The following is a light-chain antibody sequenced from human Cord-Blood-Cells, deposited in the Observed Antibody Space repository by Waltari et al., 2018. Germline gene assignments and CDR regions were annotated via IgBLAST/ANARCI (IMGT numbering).Light chain of an antibody. Sequence: DIVMTQSPLSLPVTPGEPASISCSSRQSLLHSNGYNYLDWYLQKPGQSPQLLIYLGSNRASGVPDRFSGSGSGTDFTLKISRVEAEDVGVYYCMQALQTPFLFGPGTKVDIK. J-gene: IGKJ3*01. CDR1: QSLLHSNGYNY. V-gene: IGKV2-28*01. CDR3: MQALQTPFL. CDR2: LGS.